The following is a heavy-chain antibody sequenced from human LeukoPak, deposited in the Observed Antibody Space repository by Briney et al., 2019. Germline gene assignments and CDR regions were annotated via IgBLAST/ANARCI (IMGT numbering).Heavy chain of an antibody. CDR1: GGSFSGYY. CDR2: INHSGST. V-gene: IGHV4-34*01. D-gene: IGHD3-3*01. J-gene: IGHJ1*01. Sequence: SETLSLTCAVYGGSFSGYYWSWIRQPPGKGLEWIGEINHSGSTNYNPSLKSRVTISVDTSKNQFSLKLSSVTAADTAVYYCARIPLDDFWSGYYCQHWGQGTLVTVSS. CDR3: ARIPLDDFWSGYYCQH.